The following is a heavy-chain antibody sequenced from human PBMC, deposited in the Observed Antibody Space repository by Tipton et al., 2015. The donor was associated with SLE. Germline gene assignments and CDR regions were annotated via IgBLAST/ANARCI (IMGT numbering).Heavy chain of an antibody. CDR3: ARVLSHVYYYYYMDV. J-gene: IGHJ6*03. CDR2: IYASGNV. CDR1: GGSISSGYFY. Sequence: TLSLTCSVSGGSISSGYFYWSWIRQPAGKGPEYIGRIYASGNVNYNPSVKRRATISIDTSKNQFSLSLTSVTAADTAVYYCARVLSHVYYYYYMDVWGTGTTVTVSS. V-gene: IGHV4-61*02.